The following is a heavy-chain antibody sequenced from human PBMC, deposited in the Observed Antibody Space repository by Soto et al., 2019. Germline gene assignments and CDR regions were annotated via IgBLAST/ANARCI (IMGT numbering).Heavy chain of an antibody. CDR1: GFTLSGYA. D-gene: IGHD6-6*01. J-gene: IGHJ6*03. CDR3: ARRARPDFYYMDV. V-gene: IGHV3-64*01. Sequence: GGSLRLPCAASGFTLSGYAMDWVRQAPGKGLEYVSGISSNGVGTYYANSVQGRFTISRDNSKNTVYLQMGSLRPEDMAVYYCARRARPDFYYMDVWGKGTTVTVSS. CDR2: ISSNGVGT.